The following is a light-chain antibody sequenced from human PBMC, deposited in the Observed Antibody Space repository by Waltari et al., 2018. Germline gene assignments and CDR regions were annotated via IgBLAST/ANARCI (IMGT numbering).Light chain of an antibody. Sequence: DIQMTQSPSSLSASVGDRVTITCRASQSISNNLNWYQQKPGKAPKLLIYATSVLQSGVPSRFSGRGSGTDFTLTISSLQAEDVAFYYCQQYYSSPWTFGQGTKVEVK. V-gene: IGKV1-39*01. CDR3: QQYYSSPWT. J-gene: IGKJ1*01. CDR1: QSISNN. CDR2: ATS.